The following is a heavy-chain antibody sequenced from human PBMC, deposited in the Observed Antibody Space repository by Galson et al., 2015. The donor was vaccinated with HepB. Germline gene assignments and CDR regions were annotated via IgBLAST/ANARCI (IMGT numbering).Heavy chain of an antibody. D-gene: IGHD3-22*01. CDR3: ARDGTMIVVFADYCYFNP. CDR1: GGTFSSYA. V-gene: IGHV1-69*04. Sequence: SVKVSCKASGGTFSSYAISWVRQAPGQGLEWMGRIIPILGIANYAQKFQGRVTITADKSTSTAYMELSSLRSEDTAVYYCARDGTMIVVFADYCYFNPWALAPWSLSPQ. CDR2: IIPILGIA. J-gene: IGHJ2*01.